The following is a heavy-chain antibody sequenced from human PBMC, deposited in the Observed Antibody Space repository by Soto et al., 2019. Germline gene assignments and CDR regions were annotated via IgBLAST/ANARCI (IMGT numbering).Heavy chain of an antibody. CDR3: ARVVRGVVNWFDP. V-gene: IGHV1-18*01. D-gene: IGHD3-10*01. J-gene: IGHJ5*02. CDR1: GDTFTNFG. CDR2: IATYNSNR. Sequence: HLVQSGPEVKKPGASITVSCKTSGDTFTNFGLSWVRQAPGQGLEWMGWIATYNSNRNYAHKFQGRLTLTKDTSTTTAYMELKNLGSDDTAVYYCARVVRGVVNWFDPWGQGTLVTVSS.